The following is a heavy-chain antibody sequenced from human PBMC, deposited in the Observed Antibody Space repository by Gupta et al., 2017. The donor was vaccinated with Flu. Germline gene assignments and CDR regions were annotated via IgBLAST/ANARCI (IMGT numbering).Heavy chain of an antibody. CDR1: GFTFSSYW. V-gene: IGHV3-74*01. CDR3: ARGLYDGASWVGLDY. Sequence: EVQLVESGGGLVQPGGSLRLSCAASGFTFSSYWMHWVRQAPGKGLVWVARMNSDGITTHYAESVQGRFTIARDNDRNTLYLQMNSLRVEDMAVDYCARGLYDGASWVGLDYWGQGALVTVSS. CDR2: MNSDGITT. J-gene: IGHJ4*02. D-gene: IGHD3-16*01.